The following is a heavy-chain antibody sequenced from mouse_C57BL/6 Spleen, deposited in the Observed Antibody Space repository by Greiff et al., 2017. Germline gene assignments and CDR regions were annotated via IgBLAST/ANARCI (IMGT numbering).Heavy chain of an antibody. D-gene: IGHD4-1*01. CDR2: IYPGDGDT. CDR3: ARSIWGAMDY. Sequence: QVQLQQSGPELVKPGASVKISCKASGYAFSSSWMNWVKQRPGKGLEWIGRIYPGDGDTNYNGKFKGKATLTADKSSITAYMQLSSLTSEDSAVYFCARSIWGAMDYWGQGTSVTVSS. V-gene: IGHV1-82*01. J-gene: IGHJ4*01. CDR1: GYAFSSSW.